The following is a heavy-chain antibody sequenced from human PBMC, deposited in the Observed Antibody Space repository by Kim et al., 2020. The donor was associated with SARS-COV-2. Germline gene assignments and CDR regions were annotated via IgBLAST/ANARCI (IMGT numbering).Heavy chain of an antibody. CDR1: GFTFNNYW. Sequence: GGSLRLSCAASGFTFNNYWMSWVRQAPGEGLECVANINQDGSAKYYVGSVKGRFTVSRDNAENSLYLQMSGLRAEDTAVYYCARVPSGSKDAFDIWGQGTMVTVSS. CDR3: ARVPSGSKDAFDI. CDR2: INQDGSAK. J-gene: IGHJ3*02. D-gene: IGHD1-26*01. V-gene: IGHV3-7*03.